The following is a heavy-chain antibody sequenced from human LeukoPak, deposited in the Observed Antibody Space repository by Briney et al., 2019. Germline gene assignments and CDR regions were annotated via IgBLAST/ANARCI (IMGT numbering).Heavy chain of an antibody. J-gene: IGHJ4*02. CDR3: ARGRTRYYYYGSGSPRVPFDY. V-gene: IGHV4-34*01. CDR2: INHSGST. CDR1: GGSFSGYY. D-gene: IGHD3-10*01. Sequence: SETLSLTCAVYGGSFSGYYWSWIRQPPGKGLEWIGEINHSGSTNYNPSLKSRVTISVDTSKNQFSLKLSSVTAADTAVYYCARGRTRYYYYGSGSPRVPFDYWGQGTLVTVSS.